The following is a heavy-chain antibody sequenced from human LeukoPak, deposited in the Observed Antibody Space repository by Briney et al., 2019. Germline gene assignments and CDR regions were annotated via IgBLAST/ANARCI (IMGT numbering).Heavy chain of an antibody. CDR2: IYYSGST. Sequence: KPSQTLSLTCTVSGGSISSAPYYWSWIRQHPGKGLEWIGYIYYSGSTYYNPSLKSRVTISVDTSKNQFSLKLSSVTAADTAVYYCARGLSGRWYYYDSSGYYYVGGFDPWGQGTLVTVSS. V-gene: IGHV4-31*03. J-gene: IGHJ5*02. D-gene: IGHD3-22*01. CDR3: ARGLSGRWYYYDSSGYYYVGGFDP. CDR1: GGSISSAPYY.